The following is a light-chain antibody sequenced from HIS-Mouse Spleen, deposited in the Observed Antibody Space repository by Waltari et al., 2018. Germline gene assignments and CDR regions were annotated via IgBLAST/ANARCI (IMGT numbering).Light chain of an antibody. CDR3: QQRSNWPPGNLT. J-gene: IGKJ4*01. CDR1: QSVSSY. Sequence: EFVLPKPPGTLSLSPGERPTLSCRASQSVSSYLAWYQQKPGQAPRLLIYDASNRATGIPARFSGSGSGTDFTLTISSLEPEDFAVYYCQQRSNWPPGNLTFGGGTKVEIK. CDR2: DAS. V-gene: IGKV3-11*01.